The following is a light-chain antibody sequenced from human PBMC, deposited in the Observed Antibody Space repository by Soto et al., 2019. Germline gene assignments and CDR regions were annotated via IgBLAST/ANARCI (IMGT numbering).Light chain of an antibody. CDR3: QHYVTSLTT. V-gene: IGKV3-20*01. CDR1: QSVSSNY. Sequence: ETVLTQSPGTLSLSPGERATLSCRASQSVSSNYLAWFQQKSGQAPRLLIYGASSRATGIPDRFSASGSGTDLTITLSRLEPEDFEVYYCQHYVTSLTTFGQGTKVDIK. CDR2: GAS. J-gene: IGKJ1*01.